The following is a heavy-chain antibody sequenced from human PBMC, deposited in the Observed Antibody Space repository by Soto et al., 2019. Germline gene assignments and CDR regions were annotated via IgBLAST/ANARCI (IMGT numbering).Heavy chain of an antibody. Sequence: SETLSLTCTVSGASITTYYWSWIRQPPGKGLEWIGYISYSGSTDYNPPLKSRVTISFDASKNQISLQVRSATAADAAVYYCARDLKEYCSDGKCNWFDPWGQGTLVTVSS. CDR2: ISYSGST. V-gene: IGHV4-59*01. D-gene: IGHD2-15*01. J-gene: IGHJ5*02. CDR3: ARDLKEYCSDGKCNWFDP. CDR1: GASITTYY.